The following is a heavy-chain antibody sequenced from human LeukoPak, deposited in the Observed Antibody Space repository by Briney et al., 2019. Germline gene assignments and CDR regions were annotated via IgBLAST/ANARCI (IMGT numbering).Heavy chain of an antibody. CDR2: ISLSGGST. Sequence: GGSLRLSCAASGFTFSSYAMSWIRQAPGKGLEWVSAISLSGGSTYYADSVKGRFTISRDNSKNTLYLQMNSLRAEDTAVYYCATTRYYYDSSGYSNFDYWGQGTLVTVSS. D-gene: IGHD3-22*01. CDR1: GFTFSSYA. CDR3: ATTRYYYDSSGYSNFDY. J-gene: IGHJ4*02. V-gene: IGHV3-23*01.